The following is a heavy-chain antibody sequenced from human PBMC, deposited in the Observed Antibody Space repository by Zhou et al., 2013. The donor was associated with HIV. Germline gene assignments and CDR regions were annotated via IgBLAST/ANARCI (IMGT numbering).Heavy chain of an antibody. V-gene: IGHV1-69*04. D-gene: IGHD2-15*01. CDR2: IIPILGIA. CDR3: ARGGYCSGGSCYPYWYFDL. J-gene: IGHJ2*01. CDR1: GGTFSSYA. Sequence: QVQLVQSGAEVKKPGSSVKVSCKASGGTFSSYAISWVRQAPGQGLEWMGRIIPILGIANYAQKFQGRVTITADKSTSTAYMELSSLRSEDTAVYYCARGGYCSGGSCYPYWYFDLWGRGTLVTVSS.